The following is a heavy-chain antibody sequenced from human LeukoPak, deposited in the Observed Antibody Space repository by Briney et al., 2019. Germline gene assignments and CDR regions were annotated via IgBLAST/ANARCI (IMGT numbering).Heavy chain of an antibody. CDR3: AREGPTGGLDY. CDR1: GGSISSGGYY. J-gene: IGHJ4*02. V-gene: IGHV4-31*03. D-gene: IGHD2-8*02. CDR2: IYYSGST. Sequence: SETLSLTCTVSGGSISSGGYYWSWIRQHPGKGLEWIGYIYYSGSTYYSPSLKSRVTISVDTSKNQFSLKLSSVTAADTAVYYCAREGPTGGLDYWGQGTLVTVSS.